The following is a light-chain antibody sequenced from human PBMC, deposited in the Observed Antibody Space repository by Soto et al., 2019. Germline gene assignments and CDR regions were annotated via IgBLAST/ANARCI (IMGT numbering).Light chain of an antibody. Sequence: EIVMTQSPVTLSVSPGEGVTLSCRASQSVYSNLAWYQQKPGQAPRLLIYDASARATDISARFSGRGSGTAFNLTVSRVQSEGFAVYYCQEYNNWPLAFGGVTKVEIK. CDR1: QSVYSN. CDR2: DAS. V-gene: IGKV3-15*01. J-gene: IGKJ4*01. CDR3: QEYNNWPLA.